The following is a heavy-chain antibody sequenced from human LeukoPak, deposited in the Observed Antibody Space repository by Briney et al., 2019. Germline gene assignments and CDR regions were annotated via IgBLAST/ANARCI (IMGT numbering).Heavy chain of an antibody. D-gene: IGHD2-2*01. CDR3: AEDRGYCSSPSCYEGRAFDY. V-gene: IGHV3-23*01. CDR2: ISGSGGST. Sequence: GGSLRLSCAASGFTFSSYAMSWVRQAPGKGLEWVSAISGSGGSTYYADSVKGRFTISRDNSKNTLYLQMNSLRAEATAVYYCAEDRGYCSSPSCYEGRAFDYWGKGTLVTVPS. J-gene: IGHJ4*02. CDR1: GFTFSSYA.